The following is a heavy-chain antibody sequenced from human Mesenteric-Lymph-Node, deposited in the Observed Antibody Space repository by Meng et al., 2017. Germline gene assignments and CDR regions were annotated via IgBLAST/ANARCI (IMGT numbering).Heavy chain of an antibody. J-gene: IGHJ6*02. V-gene: IGHV3-30*04. CDR2: ISYDGSNK. Sequence: GESLKISCAASGFTFSSYEMNWVRQAPGKGLEWVAVISYDGSNKYYADSVKGRFTISRDNSKNTLYLQMNSLRAEDTAVYYCARDRRDYYYYYGMDVWGQGTTVTVSS. CDR1: GFTFSSYE. CDR3: ARDRRDYYYYYGMDV.